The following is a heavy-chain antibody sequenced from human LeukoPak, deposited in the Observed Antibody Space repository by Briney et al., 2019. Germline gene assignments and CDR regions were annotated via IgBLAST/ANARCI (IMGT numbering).Heavy chain of an antibody. V-gene: IGHV4-4*07. J-gene: IGHJ4*02. D-gene: IGHD2-15*01. Sequence: SETLSLTCSVSNGSISNYFWSCIRPPAGKGLEWIGRIHTSGTTNYSPSLKSRLTMSVDTSKNQFSLELTSVTAADTAVYYCAREETTRSQRAFDYWGQGSLVTVSS. CDR2: IHTSGTT. CDR3: AREETTRSQRAFDY. CDR1: NGSISNYF.